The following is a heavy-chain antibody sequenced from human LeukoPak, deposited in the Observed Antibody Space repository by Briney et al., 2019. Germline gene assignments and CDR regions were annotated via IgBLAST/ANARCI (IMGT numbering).Heavy chain of an antibody. CDR2: INPNNGGT. Sequence: GASVKVSCKASGYTFTGYYMHWLRQAPGQGLEWMGWINPNNGGTNYAQKFQDRVTMTRDTSISTAYMELSRLRSDDTAVYYCARDQNYYDSSGYYGIYCWGQGTLVTVSA. J-gene: IGHJ4*02. CDR3: ARDQNYYDSSGYYGIYC. CDR1: GYTFTGYY. V-gene: IGHV1-2*02. D-gene: IGHD3-22*01.